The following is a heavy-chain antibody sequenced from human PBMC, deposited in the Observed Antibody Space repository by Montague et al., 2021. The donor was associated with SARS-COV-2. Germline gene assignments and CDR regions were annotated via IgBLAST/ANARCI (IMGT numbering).Heavy chain of an antibody. Sequence: SETLSLTCAVYGGSFSGYYWSWIRQPPGKGLEWIGEINHSGSTNYNPSLKSRVTISVDTSKNQFSLKLSSVTAADTAVYYCARGSGGVIILAIYYYYGVDLWGQGTMVTVSS. J-gene: IGHJ6*02. D-gene: IGHD3-10*01. CDR2: INHSGST. V-gene: IGHV4-34*01. CDR1: GGSFSGYY. CDR3: ARGSGGVIILAIYYYYGVDL.